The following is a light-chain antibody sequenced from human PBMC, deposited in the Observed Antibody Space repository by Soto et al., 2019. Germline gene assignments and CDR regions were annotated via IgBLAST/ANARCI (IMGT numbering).Light chain of an antibody. CDR3: QQRGDWPPLYT. J-gene: IGKJ2*01. CDR1: QSVSSH. CDR2: DAS. Sequence: ETVLTQSPASLSLSPGESATLSCWASQSVSSHLAWYQQKPGQAPRLLIYDASNRAPGIPARFSGSGSGTDFALTISSLKPEDFAVYYCQQRGDWPPLYTFGQGTKLEI. V-gene: IGKV3-11*01.